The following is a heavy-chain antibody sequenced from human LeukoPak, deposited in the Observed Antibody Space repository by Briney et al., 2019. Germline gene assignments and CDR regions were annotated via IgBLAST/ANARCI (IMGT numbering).Heavy chain of an antibody. Sequence: SETLSLTCAVYGGSFSGYYWSWIRQPPGKGLEWIGEINHSGSTNYNPSLKSRVTISVDTSKNQFSLKLSSVTAADTAVYYCARHGIFGVVRSWFDPWGQGTLVTVSS. V-gene: IGHV4-34*01. J-gene: IGHJ5*02. D-gene: IGHD3-3*01. CDR2: INHSGST. CDR3: ARHGIFGVVRSWFDP. CDR1: GGSFSGYY.